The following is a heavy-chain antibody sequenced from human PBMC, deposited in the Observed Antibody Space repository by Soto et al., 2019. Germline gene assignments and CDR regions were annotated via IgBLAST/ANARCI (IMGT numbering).Heavy chain of an antibody. CDR2: ISGSTSYI. V-gene: IGHV3-21*01. CDR3: ARDIIGELGTFDY. Sequence: EVQLVESGGGLVKPGGSLRLSCAASGFTFSSYSMNWVRQAPGKGLEWVSSISGSTSYINYEDSVKGRFTISRDNAKNSLYLQMHSLRAEDTAVYYCARDIIGELGTFDYWGQGTLVTVSS. J-gene: IGHJ4*02. CDR1: GFTFSSYS. D-gene: IGHD1-26*01.